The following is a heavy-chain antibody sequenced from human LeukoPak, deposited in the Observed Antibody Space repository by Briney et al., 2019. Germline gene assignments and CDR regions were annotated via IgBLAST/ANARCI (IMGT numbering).Heavy chain of an antibody. Sequence: PSETLSLTCTVSGGSISSYYWGWIRQPPGKGLEWIGSIYYSGSTYYNPSLKSRVTISVDTSKNQFSLKLSSVTAADTAVYYCARDPRIAVAGTWGQGTLVTVSS. CDR3: ARDPRIAVAGT. D-gene: IGHD6-19*01. V-gene: IGHV4-39*07. CDR1: GGSISSYY. CDR2: IYYSGST. J-gene: IGHJ5*02.